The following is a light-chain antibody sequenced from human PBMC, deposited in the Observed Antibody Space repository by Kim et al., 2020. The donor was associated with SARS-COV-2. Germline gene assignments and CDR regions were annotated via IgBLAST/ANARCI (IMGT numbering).Light chain of an antibody. CDR3: QQYYGTPYS. CDR1: QSVLFSPTNKNY. V-gene: IGKV4-1*01. CDR2: WAS. J-gene: IGKJ2*03. Sequence: RATINCKSSQSVLFSPTNKNYLAWYQQKPGQPPKLLIYWASTRESGVPDRFSGSESGTDFALTISSLQAEDVAVYYCQQYYGTPYSFGQGTKLEI.